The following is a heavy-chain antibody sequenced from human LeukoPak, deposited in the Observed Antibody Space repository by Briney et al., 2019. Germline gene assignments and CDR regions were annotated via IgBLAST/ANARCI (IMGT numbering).Heavy chain of an antibody. CDR2: IWYDGSNQ. Sequence: GGSLRLSCAASGFTFSNHGMHWVRQAPGKGLEWVAVIWYDGSNQYYADSVKGRFTISRDNSKNMVYLQMNSLRAEDTAVYYCEVGNFDYWGQGTLVTVSS. J-gene: IGHJ4*02. CDR3: EVGNFDY. CDR1: GFTFSNHG. D-gene: IGHD1-26*01. V-gene: IGHV3-33*01.